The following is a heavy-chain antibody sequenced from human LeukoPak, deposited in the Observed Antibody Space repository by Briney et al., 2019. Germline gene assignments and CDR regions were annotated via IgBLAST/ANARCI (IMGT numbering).Heavy chain of an antibody. V-gene: IGHV1-2*02. D-gene: IGHD6-19*01. Sequence: ASVKVSCKASGYRFTSSYMHWVRQAPGQGLEWMGIINPSRGGTNYAQKFQGRVTMTRDTSISTAYMELSRLRSDDTAVYYCARDITSSGWFSPFDPWGQGTLVTVSS. J-gene: IGHJ5*02. CDR1: GYRFTSSY. CDR2: INPSRGGT. CDR3: ARDITSSGWFSPFDP.